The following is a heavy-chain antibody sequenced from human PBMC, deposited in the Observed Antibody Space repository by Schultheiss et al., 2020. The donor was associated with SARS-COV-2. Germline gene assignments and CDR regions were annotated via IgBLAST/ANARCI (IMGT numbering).Heavy chain of an antibody. Sequence: ASVKVSCKASGYTFTGYYMHWVRQAPGQGLEWMGWINPNSGGTNYAQKFQGWVTMTRDTSISTAYMELSRLRSDDTAVYYCARDRAYSSSWYRSPDAFDIWGQGTMVTVSS. CDR3: ARDRAYSSSWYRSPDAFDI. D-gene: IGHD6-13*01. V-gene: IGHV1-2*04. CDR1: GYTFTGYY. J-gene: IGHJ3*02. CDR2: INPNSGGT.